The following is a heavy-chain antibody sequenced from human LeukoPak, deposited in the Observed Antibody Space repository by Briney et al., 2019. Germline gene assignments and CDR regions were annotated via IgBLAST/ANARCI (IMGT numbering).Heavy chain of an antibody. Sequence: ASVKVSCKASGYTFTSYGISWVRQAPGQGLEWMGIINPSGGSTSYAQKFQGRVTMTRDTSTSTVYVELSSLRSEDTAVYYCASRYCSSTSCYTPYYFDYWGQGTLVTVSS. CDR3: ASRYCSSTSCYTPYYFDY. CDR1: GYTFTSYG. J-gene: IGHJ4*02. V-gene: IGHV1-46*01. D-gene: IGHD2-2*02. CDR2: INPSGGST.